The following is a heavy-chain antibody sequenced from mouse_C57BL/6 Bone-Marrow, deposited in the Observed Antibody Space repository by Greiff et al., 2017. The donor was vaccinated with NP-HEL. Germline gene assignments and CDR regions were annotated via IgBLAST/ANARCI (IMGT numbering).Heavy chain of an antibody. CDR1: GFTFSSYT. CDR3: ASHYGSSPYWYFDV. Sequence: EVMLVESGGGLVKPGGSLKLSCAASGFTFSSYTMSWVRQTPEKRLEWVATISGGGGNTYYPDSVKGRFTISRDNAKNTLYLQMSSLRSEDTALYYCASHYGSSPYWYFDVWGTGTTVTVSS. D-gene: IGHD1-1*01. CDR2: ISGGGGNT. J-gene: IGHJ1*03. V-gene: IGHV5-9*01.